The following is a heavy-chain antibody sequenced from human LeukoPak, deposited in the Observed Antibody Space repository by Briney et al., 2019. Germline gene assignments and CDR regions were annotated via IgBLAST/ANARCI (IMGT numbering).Heavy chain of an antibody. Sequence: ASVKVSCTASVHTLTGYYMRWVRQAPGQGLEWMGWIKPNSGGTNYAQKFQGRVTMTRDTSISTAYMELSRLRSDDTAVYYCAREDSGDYVLVDYWGQGTLVTVSS. J-gene: IGHJ4*02. V-gene: IGHV1-2*02. CDR3: AREDSGDYVLVDY. CDR1: VHTLTGYY. CDR2: IKPNSGGT. D-gene: IGHD4-17*01.